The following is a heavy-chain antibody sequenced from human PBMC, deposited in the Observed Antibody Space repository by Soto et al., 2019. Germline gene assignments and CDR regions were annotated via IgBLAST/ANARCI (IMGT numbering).Heavy chain of an antibody. V-gene: IGHV1-18*01. CDR1: GYTFTSYG. CDR3: ARVDCGGDCYWGGSYGWFDP. J-gene: IGHJ5*02. D-gene: IGHD2-21*02. CDR2: ISAYNGNT. Sequence: QVQLVQSGAEVKKPGASVKVSCKASGYTFTSYGISWVRQAPGQGLEWMGWISAYNGNTNYAQKLQGRVTMTTDTSTSTAYMELRSLRSDDTAVYYCARVDCGGDCYWGGSYGWFDPWGQGTLVTVSS.